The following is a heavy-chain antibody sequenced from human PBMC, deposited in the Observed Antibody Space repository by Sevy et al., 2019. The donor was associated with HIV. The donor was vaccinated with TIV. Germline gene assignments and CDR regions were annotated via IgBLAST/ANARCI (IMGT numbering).Heavy chain of an antibody. CDR3: AGGLVRGVIYSYYYYYGMDV. Sequence: GGSLRLSCAASGFTFSSYWMSWVRQAPGKGLEWVANIKQDGSEKYYVDSVKGRFTISRDNAKNSLYLQMNSLRAEDTAVYYCAGGLVRGVIYSYYYYYGMDVWGQGTTVTVSS. CDR1: GFTFSSYW. CDR2: IKQDGSEK. V-gene: IGHV3-7*01. D-gene: IGHD3-10*01. J-gene: IGHJ6*02.